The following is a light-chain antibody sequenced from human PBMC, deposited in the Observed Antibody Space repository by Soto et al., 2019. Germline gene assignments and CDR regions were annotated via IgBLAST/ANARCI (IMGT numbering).Light chain of an antibody. Sequence: IQMTQSPSSLSASVGDRVTTNCRASQTISSWLAWYQQKPGKAPKLLIYGASTLDSGVPSRFSGSGSGTEFTLTISSLQPDDFAAYYCQHYDSYSGALGQGTKVDIK. J-gene: IGKJ1*01. V-gene: IGKV1-5*03. CDR2: GAS. CDR3: QHYDSYSGA. CDR1: QTISSW.